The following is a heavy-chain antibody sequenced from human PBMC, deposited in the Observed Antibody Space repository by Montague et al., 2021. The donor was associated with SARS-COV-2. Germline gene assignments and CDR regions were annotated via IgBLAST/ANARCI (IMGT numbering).Heavy chain of an antibody. V-gene: IGHV3-48*02. CDR3: TRNFAS. CDR2: ISISSSTK. Sequence: SLILSWAASGFIFSSHNMNLVRQAPVKGLEWVSFISISSSTKYYSDSVNGRFTISIYNANNSLYLQMNSLRDDDTAVYYCTRNFASWGQGTLVTVSS. CDR1: GFIFSSHN. J-gene: IGHJ4*02.